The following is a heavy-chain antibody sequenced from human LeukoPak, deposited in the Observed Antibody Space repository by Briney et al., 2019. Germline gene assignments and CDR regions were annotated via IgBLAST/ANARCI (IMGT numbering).Heavy chain of an antibody. Sequence: GRSLRLSCVGSGFTIHDHAMHWVRQAPGKGLEWVSGISWNSGSIGYADSVKGRFTISRDNAKNSLYLQMNSLRAEDTALYYCARVYSSSWYSGYLYMDLWGKGTTVTVSS. CDR3: ARVYSSSWYSGYLYMDL. J-gene: IGHJ6*03. V-gene: IGHV3-9*01. CDR2: ISWNSGSI. CDR1: GFTIHDHA. D-gene: IGHD6-13*01.